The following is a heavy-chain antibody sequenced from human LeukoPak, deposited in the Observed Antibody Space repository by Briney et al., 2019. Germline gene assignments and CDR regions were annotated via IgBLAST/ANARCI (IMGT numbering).Heavy chain of an antibody. CDR1: GIPFRSYG. CDR2: LSYDGSHK. D-gene: IGHD4-17*01. Sequence: PGGSLTLSCAASGIPFRSYGMQWVRPAPGKGREGVAVLSYDGSHKYYADSVKGRFSISRDNSKNTLYLQMNSLRADDTAVYYCAKGARGDTVTSIVGLNWFDPWGQGTLVTVSS. V-gene: IGHV3-30*18. J-gene: IGHJ5*02. CDR3: AKGARGDTVTSIVGLNWFDP.